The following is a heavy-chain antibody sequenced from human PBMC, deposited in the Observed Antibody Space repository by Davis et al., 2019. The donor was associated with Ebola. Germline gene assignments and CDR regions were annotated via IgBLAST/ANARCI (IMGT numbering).Heavy chain of an antibody. V-gene: IGHV1-46*01. Sequence: ASVKVSCKASGYTFTSYNMHWVRQAPGQGLEWMGIINPSGGSTSYAQKFQGRVTMTRDTSTSTVYMELSSLRSEDTAVYYCARDGFRRYSSGRDAPLGYWGQGTLVTVSS. J-gene: IGHJ4*02. CDR2: INPSGGST. CDR1: GYTFTSYN. D-gene: IGHD6-19*01. CDR3: ARDGFRRYSSGRDAPLGY.